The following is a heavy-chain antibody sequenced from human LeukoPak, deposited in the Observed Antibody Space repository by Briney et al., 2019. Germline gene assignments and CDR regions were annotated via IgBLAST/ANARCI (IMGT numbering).Heavy chain of an antibody. CDR3: ASGDYLWGSYLGY. CDR2: IYYSGST. J-gene: IGHJ4*02. Sequence: SETLSLTCTVSGASISSSYWSWIRQPPGKGLEWIGSIYYSGSTNYNPSLKSRVTISVDTSNNQFSLKLSSLTAADTAVYYCASGDYLWGSYLGYWGQGTLVTVSS. CDR1: GASISSSY. V-gene: IGHV4-59*04. D-gene: IGHD3-16*02.